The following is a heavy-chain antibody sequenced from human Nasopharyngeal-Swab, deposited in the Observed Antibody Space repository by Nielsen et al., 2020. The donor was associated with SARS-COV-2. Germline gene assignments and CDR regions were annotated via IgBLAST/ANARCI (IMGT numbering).Heavy chain of an antibody. CDR2: ISYDGSNK. CDR3: ARSGDYCSSTSCYLSDAFDI. J-gene: IGHJ3*02. D-gene: IGHD2-2*01. V-gene: IGHV3-30-3*01. Sequence: VRQMPGKGLERVAVISYDGSNKYYADSVKGRFTISRDNSKNTLYLQMNSLRAEDTAVYYCARSGDYCSSTSCYLSDAFDIWGQGTMVTVSS.